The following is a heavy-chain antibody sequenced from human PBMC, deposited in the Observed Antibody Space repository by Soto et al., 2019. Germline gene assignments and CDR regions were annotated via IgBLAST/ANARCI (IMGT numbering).Heavy chain of an antibody. CDR2: ISQDGSIA. CDR3: VRDQRHWNKFVDQ. V-gene: IGHV3-74*01. D-gene: IGHD1-1*01. J-gene: IGHJ4*02. Sequence: GGSLRLSCAASGFTFGSYWMHWVRQTPGKGLVWVSRISQDGSIATQADSVKGRFTISRDNAKNTLYLQMNSLRADDTAVYYCVRDQRHWNKFVDQWGQGTLVTVSS. CDR1: GFTFGSYW.